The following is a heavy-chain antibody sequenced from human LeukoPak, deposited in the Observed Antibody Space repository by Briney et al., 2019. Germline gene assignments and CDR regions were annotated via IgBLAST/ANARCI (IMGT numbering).Heavy chain of an antibody. CDR1: GGSFSGYY. CDR3: ARGPLNVLLWFGDAFDI. Sequence: SETLSLTCAVYGGSFSGYYWSWIRQPPGKGLEWIGEINHSGSTNYNPSPKSRVTISVDTSKNQFSLKLSSVTAADTAVYYCARGPLNVLLWFGDAFDIWGQGTMVTVSS. CDR2: INHSGST. V-gene: IGHV4-34*01. D-gene: IGHD3-10*01. J-gene: IGHJ3*02.